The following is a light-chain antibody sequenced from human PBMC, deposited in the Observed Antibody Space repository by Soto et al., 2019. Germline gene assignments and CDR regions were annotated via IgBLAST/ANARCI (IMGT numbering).Light chain of an antibody. J-gene: IGKJ4*01. V-gene: IGKV4-1*01. CDR2: WAS. CDR3: QQYYSTPLT. CDR1: QSVLYSSNNKNY. Sequence: IVMTQSPDSLAVSLGDGATIKCNSSQSVLYSSNNKNYLAWYQQKPGQPPKLLIYWASTRESGVPDRFSGSGSGTDFTLTISSLQAEDVAVYYCQQYYSTPLTFGGGTKVDI.